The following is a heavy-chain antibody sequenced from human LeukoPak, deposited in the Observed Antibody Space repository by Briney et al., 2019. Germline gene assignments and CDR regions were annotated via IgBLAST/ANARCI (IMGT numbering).Heavy chain of an antibody. CDR1: GGTIDTYT. CDR3: ANLGGGWPFVVVTA. D-gene: IGHD2-21*02. CDR2: IDYAGNT. J-gene: IGHJ4*02. V-gene: IGHV4-59*03. Sequence: SETLSLTCTVSGGTIDTYTWSWIRQPPGKGLEWIGYIDYAGNTNYNPSLKSRVSMSVDTSKNQFSLNLRSVNAADTALYYCANLGGGWPFVVVTAWGQGTLVTVSS.